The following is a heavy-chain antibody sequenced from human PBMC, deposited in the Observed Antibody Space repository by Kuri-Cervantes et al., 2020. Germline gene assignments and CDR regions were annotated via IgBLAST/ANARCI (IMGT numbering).Heavy chain of an antibody. Sequence: SETLSLTCTVSGGSFSSSNWWTWVRQPPGKGLEWIGEIYHSGSTNYNPSLKSRVTISVDKSKNQFSLKLSSVTAADTAVYYCARTDYGDLWADAFDIWGQGTMVTVSS. CDR3: ARTDYGDLWADAFDI. V-gene: IGHV4-4*02. J-gene: IGHJ3*02. CDR2: IYHSGST. CDR1: GGSFSSSNW. D-gene: IGHD4-17*01.